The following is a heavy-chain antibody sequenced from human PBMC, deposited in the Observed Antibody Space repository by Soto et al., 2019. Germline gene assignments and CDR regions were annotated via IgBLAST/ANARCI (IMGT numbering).Heavy chain of an antibody. J-gene: IGHJ4*02. CDR2: ISAYNGST. V-gene: IGHV1-18*01. CDR3: ARDQSDSYGPKGGLDY. CDR1: GYTFTSYG. Sequence: QVQLVQSGAEVKKPGASVKVSCKASGYTFTSYGISWVRQAPGQGLEWMGWISAYNGSTNYAQKLQGRVTMTTDTATSTAYMELRSLSSDDTAVYYCARDQSDSYGPKGGLDYWGQETLVTVSS. D-gene: IGHD5-18*01.